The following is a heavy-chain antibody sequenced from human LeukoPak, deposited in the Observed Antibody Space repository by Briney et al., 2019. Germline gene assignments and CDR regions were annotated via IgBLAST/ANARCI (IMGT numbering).Heavy chain of an antibody. CDR3: ARGDSSGYYTDAFDI. D-gene: IGHD3-22*01. CDR1: GGSISSYY. CDR2: IYYSGST. V-gene: IGHV4-59*08. Sequence: SETLSLTCTVSGGSISSYYWSWIRQSPGKGLEWIGYIYYSGSTYYNPSLKSRVTISVDTSKNQFSLKLSSVTAADTAVYYCARGDSSGYYTDAFDIWGQGTMVTVSS. J-gene: IGHJ3*02.